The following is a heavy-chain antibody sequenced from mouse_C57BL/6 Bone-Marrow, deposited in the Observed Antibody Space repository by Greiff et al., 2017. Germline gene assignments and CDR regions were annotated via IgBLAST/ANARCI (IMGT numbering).Heavy chain of an antibody. J-gene: IGHJ1*03. D-gene: IGHD2-3*01. CDR1: GYNFTSYW. CDR2: INPSSGYT. Sequence: VQLQQSGAELAKPGASVKLSCKASGYNFTSYWMHWVKQRPGQGLEWIGYINPSSGYTKYNQKFKDKATLTADKSSSTAYMQLSSLTYEDSAVYYCARRPDLDGYYWYFDVWGTGTTVTVSS. V-gene: IGHV1-7*01. CDR3: ARRPDLDGYYWYFDV.